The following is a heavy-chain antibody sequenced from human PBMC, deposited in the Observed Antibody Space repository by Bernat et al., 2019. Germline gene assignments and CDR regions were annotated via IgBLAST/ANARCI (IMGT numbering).Heavy chain of an antibody. Sequence: EVQLVQSGAEVKKPGESLRISCKGSGYSFTSYWISWVRQMPGKGLEWMGRIDPSDSYTNYSPSFQGHVTISADKSISTAYLQWSSLKASDTAMYYCALYSSGWYGGLDAFDIWGQGTMVTVSS. J-gene: IGHJ3*02. CDR1: GYSFTSYW. CDR2: IDPSDSYT. V-gene: IGHV5-10-1*03. CDR3: ALYSSGWYGGLDAFDI. D-gene: IGHD6-19*01.